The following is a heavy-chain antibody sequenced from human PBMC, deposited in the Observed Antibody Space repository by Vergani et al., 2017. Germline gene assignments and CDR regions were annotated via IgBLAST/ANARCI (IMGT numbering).Heavy chain of an antibody. CDR3: ARTVVPAAGAEYFQH. D-gene: IGHD2-2*01. CDR1: GYIFTSYW. V-gene: IGHV5-51*03. Sequence: EVPLVQSGAEVKKPGESLKISCKGSGYIFTSYWIGWVRQMPGKGLEWMGIIYPGDSDTRYSPSFQGQVTISADKSISTAYLQWSSLKASDTAMYYCARTVVPAAGAEYFQHWGQGTLVTVSS. CDR2: IYPGDSDT. J-gene: IGHJ1*01.